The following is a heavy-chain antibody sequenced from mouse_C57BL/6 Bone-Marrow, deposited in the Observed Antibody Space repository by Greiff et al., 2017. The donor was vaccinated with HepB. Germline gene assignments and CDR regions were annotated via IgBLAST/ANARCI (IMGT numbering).Heavy chain of an antibody. Sequence: VQLQQSGAELARPGAPVKMSCKASGYTFTSYTMHWVKQRPGQGLEWIGYINPSSGYTKYNQKFKDKATLTADKSSSTAYMQLSSLTSEDSAVYYCARVGNYYGSGYDYFDYWGQGTTLTVSS. CDR2: INPSSGYT. J-gene: IGHJ2*01. D-gene: IGHD1-1*01. V-gene: IGHV1-4*01. CDR1: GYTFTSYT. CDR3: ARVGNYYGSGYDYFDY.